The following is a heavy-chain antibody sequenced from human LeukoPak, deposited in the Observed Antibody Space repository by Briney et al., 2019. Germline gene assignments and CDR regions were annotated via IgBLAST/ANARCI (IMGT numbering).Heavy chain of an antibody. CDR3: AKDRTYYSDFSAYYFSPPLHQY. J-gene: IGHJ4*02. V-gene: IGHV3-23*01. Sequence: PSGGSLRLSCVVSGFTFTNYAMSWVRQAPGKGLEWVSGIFGSTDSTYYADSVKGRVTISRDNSRNTVFLQIHSLRAEDTAVYYCAKDRTYYSDFSAYYFSPPLHQYWGQGTLVTVSS. CDR1: GFTFTNYA. CDR2: IFGSTDST. D-gene: IGHD3-22*01.